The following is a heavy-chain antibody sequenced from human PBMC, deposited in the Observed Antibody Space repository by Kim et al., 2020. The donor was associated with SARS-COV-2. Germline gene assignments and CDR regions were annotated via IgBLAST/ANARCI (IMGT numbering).Heavy chain of an antibody. V-gene: IGHV1-69*04. J-gene: IGHJ4*02. CDR3: ARDSDTSSGDF. D-gene: IGHD6-6*01. Sequence: IANYAQNFQGRVTITADESTSTAYMELNSLRFEATAVYYCARDSDTSSGDFWGQGTLVTVSS. CDR2: IA.